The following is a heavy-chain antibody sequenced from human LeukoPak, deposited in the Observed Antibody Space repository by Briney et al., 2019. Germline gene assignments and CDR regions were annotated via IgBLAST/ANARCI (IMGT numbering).Heavy chain of an antibody. CDR2: INHSGST. CDR1: GGSFSGYY. CDR3: ARAGFALAPHRGTPFDY. D-gene: IGHD6-6*01. J-gene: IGHJ4*02. V-gene: IGHV4-34*01. Sequence: SETLSLTCAVFGGSFSGYYWSWIRQPPGKGLEWIGEINHSGSTNYSPSLKSRVTISVNTSKNQFSLKLTSVTAADTAVYYCARAGFALAPHRGTPFDYWGQGTLVTVSS.